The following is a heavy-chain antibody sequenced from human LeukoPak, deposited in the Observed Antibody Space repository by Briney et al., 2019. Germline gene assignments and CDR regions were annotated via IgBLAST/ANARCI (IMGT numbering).Heavy chain of an antibody. CDR3: SGLVGRYSSGLYYYYFDY. V-gene: IGHV4-4*02. Sequence: SETLSLTCTVSGDSINSLDLWSWVRQPPGKGLEWIGEMYLSGTTHSNPSVKSRVTISIDKSKNQFFLNLSSVTAADTAVYYCSGLVGRYSSGLYYYYFDYWGQGTLVTVSS. CDR2: MYLSGTT. D-gene: IGHD3-22*01. CDR1: GDSINSLDL. J-gene: IGHJ4*02.